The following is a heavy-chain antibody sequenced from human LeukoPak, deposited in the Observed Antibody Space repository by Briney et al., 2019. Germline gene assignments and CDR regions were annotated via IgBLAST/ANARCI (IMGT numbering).Heavy chain of an antibody. CDR2: INTDGTNT. Sequence: PGGSLRLSCAASGFTLSHYWMHWVRQAPGKGLVWVSRINTDGTNTSYADSVKGRFTISRDNAKNTVSLQMNSLRADDTAVYFCARDQVSGIAAAVVPPILGYWGQGTQVTVSS. J-gene: IGHJ4*02. CDR1: GFTLSHYW. V-gene: IGHV3-74*01. CDR3: ARDQVSGIAAAVVPPILGY. D-gene: IGHD6-13*01.